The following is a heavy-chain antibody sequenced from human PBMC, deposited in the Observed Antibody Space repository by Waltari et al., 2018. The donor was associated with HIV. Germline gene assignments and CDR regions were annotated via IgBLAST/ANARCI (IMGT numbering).Heavy chain of an antibody. D-gene: IGHD2-21*02. J-gene: IGHJ3*01. CDR3: AKLQNGVDF. Sequence: EVQLVQSGAELKKPGESLRISCKGSGYSFLSHWIGWVRQKPGKGLEWMGSIYPADSDTKYSPSLQGQVTISADKSIGTAYLHWSSLKVADTAMYYCAKLQNGVDFWGQGTRLTVSS. V-gene: IGHV5-51*03. CDR1: GYSFLSHW. CDR2: IYPADSDT.